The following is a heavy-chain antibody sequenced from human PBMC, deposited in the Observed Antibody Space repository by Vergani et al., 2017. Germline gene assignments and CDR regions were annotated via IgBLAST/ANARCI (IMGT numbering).Heavy chain of an antibody. CDR1: GGTFSSYA. CDR3: ARVLGYCSSTSCYLDAFDT. Sequence: QVQLVQSGAEVKKPGSSVKVSCKASGGTFSSYAISWVRQAPGQGLEWMGGIIPIFGTANYAQKFQGRVTITADESTSTAYMELGSLRSEDTAVYYCARVLGYCSSTSCYLDAFDTGGQGTMVTVSS. D-gene: IGHD2-2*01. J-gene: IGHJ3*02. V-gene: IGHV1-69*01. CDR2: IIPIFGTA.